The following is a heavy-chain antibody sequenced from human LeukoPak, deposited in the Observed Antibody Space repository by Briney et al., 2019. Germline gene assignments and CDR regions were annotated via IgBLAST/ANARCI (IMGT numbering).Heavy chain of an antibody. V-gene: IGHV3-23*01. Sequence: PGGSLRLSCAASGFTFSSYAMSWVRQAPGKGLEWVSAISGSGGSTYYADSVKGRFTISRDNSKNTLYLQMNSLRAEDTAVYYCARDGGMVRGVNRYYYYGMDVWGQGTTVTVSS. D-gene: IGHD3-10*01. CDR3: ARDGGMVRGVNRYYYYGMDV. CDR1: GFTFSSYA. CDR2: ISGSGGST. J-gene: IGHJ6*02.